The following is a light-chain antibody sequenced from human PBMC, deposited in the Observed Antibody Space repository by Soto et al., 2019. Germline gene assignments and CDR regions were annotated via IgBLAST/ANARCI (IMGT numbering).Light chain of an antibody. V-gene: IGLV1-44*01. CDR1: SSNNGSNT. CDR3: AAWDDSLNGSNWV. Sequence: QSVLTQPPSASGTPGQRVTISCSGSSSNNGSNTVNWYQQLPGTAPKLLIYSDNQRPSGVPDRFSGSKSGTSASLAISGLQSEDEADYYCAAWDDSLNGSNWVFGGGTKVTVL. CDR2: SDN. J-gene: IGLJ3*02.